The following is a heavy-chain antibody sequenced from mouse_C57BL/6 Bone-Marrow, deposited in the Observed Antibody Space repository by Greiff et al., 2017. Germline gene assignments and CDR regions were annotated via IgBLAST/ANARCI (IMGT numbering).Heavy chain of an antibody. V-gene: IGHV1-55*01. CDR1: GYTFTSYW. J-gene: IGHJ4*01. CDR3: ARRDNYYAMDY. Sequence: LQPGAELVKPGASVKMSCKASGYTFTSYWITWVKQRPGQGLEWIGDIYPGSGSTNYNEKFKSKATLTVDTSSSTAYMQLSSLTSEDSAVYYCARRDNYYAMDYWGQGTSVTVSS. CDR2: IYPGSGST. D-gene: IGHD3-3*01.